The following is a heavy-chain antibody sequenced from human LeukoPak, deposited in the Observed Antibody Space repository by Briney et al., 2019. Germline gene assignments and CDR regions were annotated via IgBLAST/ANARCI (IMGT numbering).Heavy chain of an antibody. CDR3: ARRSGSYYWYFDL. Sequence: PSETLSLTCAVYGGSFSGYYWSWIRQPPGKGLEWIGEINHSGSTNYNPSLKSRVTISVDTSKNQFSLKLSSVTAADTAVYYCARRSGSYYWYFDLWGRGTLVTVSS. CDR1: GGSFSGYY. J-gene: IGHJ2*01. V-gene: IGHV4-34*01. D-gene: IGHD1-26*01. CDR2: INHSGST.